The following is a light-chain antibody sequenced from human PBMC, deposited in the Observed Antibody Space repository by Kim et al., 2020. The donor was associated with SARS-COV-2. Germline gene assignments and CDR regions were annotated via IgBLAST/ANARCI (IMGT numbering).Light chain of an antibody. CDR1: RSVTTN. J-gene: IGKJ4*01. CDR2: DAS. CDR3: QQRESWPLT. Sequence: LSPGARSTLSCRASRSVTTNLAWYHQKPGQPPRLLTYDASNRATGIPARFSGSGSGTEFTLTISSLEPEDFAVYYCQQRESWPLTFGGGTKVDIK. V-gene: IGKV3-11*01.